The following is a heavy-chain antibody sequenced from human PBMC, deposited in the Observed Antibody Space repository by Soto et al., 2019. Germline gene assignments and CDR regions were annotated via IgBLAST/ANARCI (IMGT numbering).Heavy chain of an antibody. D-gene: IGHD1-1*01. Sequence: SVKVSCKASGGTFSSYAISWVRQAPGQGLEWMGGIIPIFGTANYAQKFQGRVTITADESTSTAYMELSSLRSEDTAVYYCAREVRTGTTPVAFDYWGQGTLVTVSS. CDR3: AREVRTGTTPVAFDY. J-gene: IGHJ4*02. CDR1: GGTFSSYA. V-gene: IGHV1-69*13. CDR2: IIPIFGTA.